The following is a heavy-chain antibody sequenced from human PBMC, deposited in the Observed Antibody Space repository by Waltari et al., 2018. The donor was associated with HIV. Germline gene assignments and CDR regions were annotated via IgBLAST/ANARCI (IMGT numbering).Heavy chain of an antibody. CDR2: IYYSGST. CDR3: ARDRLHGSGGSCSPPLYYYDGMDV. J-gene: IGHJ6*02. Sequence: QVQLQESGPGLVKPSQTLSLSCTVSGGSISSGGYYWSWIRQHPGKGLEWLGYIYYSGSTYYNPSLKSRVPISVHTPKNQFSLKLSSVTAADTAVYYCARDRLHGSGGSCSPPLYYYDGMDVWGQGTTGTVSS. V-gene: IGHV4-31*03. D-gene: IGHD2-15*01. CDR1: GGSISSGGYY.